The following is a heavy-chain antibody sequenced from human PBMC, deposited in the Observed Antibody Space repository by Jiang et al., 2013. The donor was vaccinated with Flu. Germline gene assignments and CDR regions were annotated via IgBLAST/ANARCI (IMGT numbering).Heavy chain of an antibody. D-gene: IGHD2-15*01. CDR2: IGGGSGST. Sequence: GLVQSGGSLRLSCATSGFTFTDYTVSWVRQAPGKGLEWVSAIGGGSGSTHYADSVTGRFTISKDNSKRTVYLQLSSLSAADTAIYYCAGYCRGGSCSSLGSFDYWGQGTLVTVSS. J-gene: IGHJ4*02. CDR3: AGYCRGGSCSSLGSFDY. V-gene: IGHV3-23*01. CDR1: GFTFTDYT.